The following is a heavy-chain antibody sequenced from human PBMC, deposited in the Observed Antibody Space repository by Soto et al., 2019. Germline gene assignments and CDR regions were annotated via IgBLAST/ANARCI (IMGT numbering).Heavy chain of an antibody. J-gene: IGHJ6*02. V-gene: IGHV6-1*01. CDR2: TFYRSKWYK. D-gene: IGHD6-13*01. CDR1: GDSISSNSAA. Sequence: SQTLSLTCAISGDSISSNSAAWNWIGQSPSRGLEWLGRTFYRSKWYKDYALSVKSRVSINLDTSKNQFSLQLNAVTPEDTAVYDCQREEGLAASGLQYYSGLDVWGQGTKVTVYS. CDR3: QREEGLAASGLQYYSGLDV.